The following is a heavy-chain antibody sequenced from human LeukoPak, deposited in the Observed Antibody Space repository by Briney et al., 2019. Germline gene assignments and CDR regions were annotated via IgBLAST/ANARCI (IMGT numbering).Heavy chain of an antibody. J-gene: IGHJ4*02. CDR3: ARQMVITPFDS. Sequence: GGSLRLSCAASGFPFRDYYFSWVRQAPGQGPEWLSFISASGNIIHYEDSVKGRFTISRDDAKNSVFLQMDSLRTEDTALYYCARQMVITPFDSWGQGTLVTVSS. CDR1: GFPFRDYY. D-gene: IGHD4/OR15-4a*01. V-gene: IGHV3-11*01. CDR2: ISASGNII.